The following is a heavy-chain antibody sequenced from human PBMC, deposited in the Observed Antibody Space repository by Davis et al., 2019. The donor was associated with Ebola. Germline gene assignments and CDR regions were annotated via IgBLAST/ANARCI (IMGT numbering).Heavy chain of an antibody. V-gene: IGHV4-30-4*08. J-gene: IGHJ4*02. CDR1: GASISTGEYY. Sequence: PSETLSLTCTVSGASISTGEYYWNWIRHRPEKGLEWIGYIFDSGYTLYNPSLKSRVPISADTSKNQFSLNVDSVTAADTALHFCARALPSTTAYDYWGRGTLVTISS. CDR2: IFDSGYT. D-gene: IGHD1-14*01. CDR3: ARALPSTTAYDY.